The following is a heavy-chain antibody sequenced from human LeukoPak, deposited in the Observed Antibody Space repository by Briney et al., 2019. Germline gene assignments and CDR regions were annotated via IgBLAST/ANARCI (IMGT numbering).Heavy chain of an antibody. D-gene: IGHD3-22*01. CDR1: GVPISSYC. V-gene: IGHV4-59*08. Sequence: SETLSLTCTVSGVPISSYCWSWLRQPPGKGLEWIAYICNSGSTNCNPSLKSRVTISADTSKNQFSLRLSSVTAADTAVYFCAGSAPSYYVAFGFWGQGTLVTVSS. CDR3: AGSAPSYYVAFGF. J-gene: IGHJ4*02. CDR2: ICNSGST.